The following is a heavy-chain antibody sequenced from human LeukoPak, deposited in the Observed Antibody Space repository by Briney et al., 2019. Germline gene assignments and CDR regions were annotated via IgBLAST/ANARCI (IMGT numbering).Heavy chain of an antibody. CDR1: GGSFSGYY. D-gene: IGHD3-10*01. V-gene: IGHV4-34*01. CDR3: ARGVNYGSGSYYNWFDP. Sequence: PSETLSLTCAVYGGSFSGYYWSWIRQPPGKGLKWIGEINHSGSTNYNPSLKSRVTISVDTSKNQFSLKLSSVTAADTAVYYCARGVNYGSGSYYNWFDPWGQGTLVTVSS. J-gene: IGHJ5*02. CDR2: INHSGST.